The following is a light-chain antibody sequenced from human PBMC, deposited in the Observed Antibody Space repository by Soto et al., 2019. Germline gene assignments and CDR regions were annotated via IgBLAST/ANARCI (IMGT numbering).Light chain of an antibody. CDR2: DAS. V-gene: IGKV3-11*01. CDR1: QSVSSN. Sequence: EIVLTQSPATLSLSPGERATLSCRASQSVSSNLAWYQQKPGQAPRLLIYDASNRATGILARFSGSGSGTDFTLTISSLEPEDFAVYYCQQRSNFMYTFGQGTKVEIK. CDR3: QQRSNFMYT. J-gene: IGKJ2*01.